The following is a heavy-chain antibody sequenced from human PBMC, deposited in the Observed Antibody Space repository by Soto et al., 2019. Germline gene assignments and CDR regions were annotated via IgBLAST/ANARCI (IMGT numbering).Heavy chain of an antibody. Sequence: DVQLLESGGDLVQPGGSLRLSCIASGFTFRNYAMAWVRQAPGEDLEWVSAIGTSGTPTLYADSVKSRFSISRDVSRNTVSLQMNSLGVDDTATYYCTRILWSSRRDALDIWGQGTTVTVSS. J-gene: IGHJ6*02. CDR3: TRILWSSRRDALDI. V-gene: IGHV3-23*01. CDR2: IGTSGTPT. D-gene: IGHD2-21*01. CDR1: GFTFRNYA.